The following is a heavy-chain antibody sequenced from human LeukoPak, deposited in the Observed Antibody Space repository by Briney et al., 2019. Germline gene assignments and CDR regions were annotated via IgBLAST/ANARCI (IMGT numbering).Heavy chain of an antibody. CDR2: IKQDGSEK. CDR3: SRRGTMIVVVGHYYFDY. V-gene: IGHV3-7*01. J-gene: IGHJ4*02. Sequence: GGSLRLSCAASGFTFRSYWMSWVRQAPGKGLVWVANIKQDGSEKYYVDSVKGRFTISRDNAKNSLYLQMNSLRAEDTAVYYWSRRGTMIVVVGHYYFDYWGQGTLVTVSS. D-gene: IGHD3-22*01. CDR1: GFTFRSYW.